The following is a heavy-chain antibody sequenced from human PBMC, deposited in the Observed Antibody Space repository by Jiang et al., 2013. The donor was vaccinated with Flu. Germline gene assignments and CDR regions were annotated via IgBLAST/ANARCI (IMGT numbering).Heavy chain of an antibody. CDR1: GYSFTSYW. D-gene: IGHD2-2*01. CDR3: ARLHGGDIVVVPAAMGYYFDY. V-gene: IGHV5-51*01. CDR2: IYPGDSDT. Sequence: GAEVKKPGESLKISCKGSGYSFTSYWIGWVRQMPGKGLEWMGIIYPGDSDTRYSPSFQGQVTISADKSISTAYLQWSSLKASDTAMYYCARLHGGDIVVVPAAMGYYFDYWGQGTLVTVSS. J-gene: IGHJ4*02.